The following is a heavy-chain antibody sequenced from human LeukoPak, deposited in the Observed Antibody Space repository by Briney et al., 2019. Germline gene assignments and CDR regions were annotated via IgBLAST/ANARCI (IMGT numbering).Heavy chain of an antibody. J-gene: IGHJ6*03. CDR2: ISGSGGST. Sequence: GGSLRLSCAASGFTFSSYAMSWARQAPGKGLEWVSAISGSGGSTYYADSVKGRFTISRDNSKNTLYLQMNSLRAEDTAVYYCAKGGSSRKYYYYYMDVWGKGTTVTVSS. CDR1: GFTFSSYA. CDR3: AKGGSSRKYYYYYMDV. D-gene: IGHD6-6*01. V-gene: IGHV3-23*01.